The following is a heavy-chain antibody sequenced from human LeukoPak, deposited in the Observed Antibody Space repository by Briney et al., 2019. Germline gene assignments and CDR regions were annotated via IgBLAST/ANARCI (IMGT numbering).Heavy chain of an antibody. J-gene: IGHJ3*02. V-gene: IGHV4-59*01. CDR3: AKHQRGNSDAFDI. D-gene: IGHD4-23*01. CDR2: IFYSGST. Sequence: PSETLSLTCTVSGGSISSYYWSWIRQPPGKGLEWIGYIFYSGSTKYNPSLNSRVTMSVDTSKNQFSLKLSSVTAADTAVYYCAKHQRGNSDAFDIWGQGTMVTVSS. CDR1: GGSISSYY.